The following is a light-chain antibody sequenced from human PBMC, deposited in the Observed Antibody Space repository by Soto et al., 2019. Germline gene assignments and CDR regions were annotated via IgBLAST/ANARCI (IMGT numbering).Light chain of an antibody. Sequence: EVVLTQSPATLSLSPGETATLSCRASQSVSGYLAWYQQKPGQAPRLLIYDASHRATDIPVRFSGGGSGTDFTLTISGPEPDAFAVYYCQQRNNWLQTFGQGTKVEI. CDR1: QSVSGY. V-gene: IGKV3-11*01. CDR2: DAS. J-gene: IGKJ1*01. CDR3: QQRNNWLQT.